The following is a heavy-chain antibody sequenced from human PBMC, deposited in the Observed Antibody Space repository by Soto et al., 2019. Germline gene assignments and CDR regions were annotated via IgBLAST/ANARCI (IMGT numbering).Heavy chain of an antibody. CDR2: INPDSGGT. Sequence: QVQLAQSGAEVKNFGASVKVSCKASGYTFTHYYIHWVRQAPGQGLEWMGWINPDSGGTNYAQKFQDWVTMTRDTSISTAYMALSRLRSDDTAVYYCARGGITMVRGVNYGMDVWGQGTTVTVSS. CDR1: GYTFTHYY. J-gene: IGHJ6*02. D-gene: IGHD3-10*01. V-gene: IGHV1-2*04. CDR3: ARGGITMVRGVNYGMDV.